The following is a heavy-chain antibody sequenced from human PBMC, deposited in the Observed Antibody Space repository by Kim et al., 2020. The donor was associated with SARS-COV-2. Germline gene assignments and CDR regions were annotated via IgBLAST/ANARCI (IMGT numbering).Heavy chain of an antibody. Sequence: GGSLRLSCAASGFTFSSYSMNWVRQAPGKGLEWVSYISSSSSTIYYADSVKGRFTISRDNAKNSLYLQMNSLRDEDTAVYYCARDTYSGYDYNWFDPWGQGTLVTVSS. J-gene: IGHJ5*02. CDR3: ARDTYSGYDYNWFDP. D-gene: IGHD5-12*01. V-gene: IGHV3-48*02. CDR1: GFTFSSYS. CDR2: ISSSSSTI.